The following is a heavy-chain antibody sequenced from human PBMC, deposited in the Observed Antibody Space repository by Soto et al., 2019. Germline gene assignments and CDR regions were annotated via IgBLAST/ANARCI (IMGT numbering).Heavy chain of an antibody. Sequence: EVQLVESGGGLVQPGGSLRLSCSASGFTFSSYALHWVRQAPGKGLEYVSTITSNGQNTYYAESVKGRFTISRDTSKNTLFLQMTSLSPEDTAMYYCAKYFDDWGQGTLVTVSS. J-gene: IGHJ4*02. CDR2: ITSNGQNT. CDR1: GFTFSSYA. V-gene: IGHV3-64D*06. CDR3: AKYFDD.